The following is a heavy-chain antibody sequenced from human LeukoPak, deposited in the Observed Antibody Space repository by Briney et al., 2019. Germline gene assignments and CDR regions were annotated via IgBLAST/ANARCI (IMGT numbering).Heavy chain of an antibody. J-gene: IGHJ4*02. CDR1: GFTFSSCA. V-gene: IGHV3-30*04. D-gene: IGHD4-11*01. CDR2: ISYDGSNK. CDR3: ASVTTVDY. Sequence: GGSLRLSRAASGFTFSSCAMHWVRQAPGKGLEWVAVISYDGSNKYYADSVKGRFTISRDNSKNTLYLQMNSLRAEDTAVYYCASVTTVDYWGQGTLVTVSS.